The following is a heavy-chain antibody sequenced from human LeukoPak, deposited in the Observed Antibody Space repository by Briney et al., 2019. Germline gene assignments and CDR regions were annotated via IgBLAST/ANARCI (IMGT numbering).Heavy chain of an antibody. V-gene: IGHV4-31*03. D-gene: IGHD3-3*01. CDR1: GGSISSGGYY. Sequence: PSETLSLTCTVSGGSISSGGYYWSWIRQHPGKGLEWIGYIYYSGSTYYNPSLKSRVTISVDTSKNQFSLKLSSVTAADTAVYYCARDKVDFWSGYYTGMQYYYYGMDVWGQGTTVTVSS. CDR3: ARDKVDFWSGYYTGMQYYYYGMDV. J-gene: IGHJ6*02. CDR2: IYYSGST.